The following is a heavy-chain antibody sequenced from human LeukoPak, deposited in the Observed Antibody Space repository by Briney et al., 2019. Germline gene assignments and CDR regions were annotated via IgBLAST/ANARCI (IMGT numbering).Heavy chain of an antibody. D-gene: IGHD6-6*01. CDR2: IRYDGSNK. Sequence: PGWSLRLSCAASGCTFSSYCMHCVRQAPGKGREGVAFIRYDGSNKYYADSAKGRFTISRDNPKNTLYLQMNSLRAEDTAVYYCAKRGSYSSSFTSTFDYWGQGTLVTVSS. J-gene: IGHJ4*02. V-gene: IGHV3-30*02. CDR1: GCTFSSYC. CDR3: AKRGSYSSSFTSTFDY.